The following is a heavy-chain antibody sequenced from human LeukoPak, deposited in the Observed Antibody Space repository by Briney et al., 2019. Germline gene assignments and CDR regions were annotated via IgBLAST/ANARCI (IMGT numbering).Heavy chain of an antibody. CDR3: ARDLGVGFDY. D-gene: IGHD3-16*01. J-gene: IGHJ4*02. CDR1: GFTFSSYA. V-gene: IGHV3-23*01. Sequence: GGSLRLSCAASGFTFSSYAMSWVRQAPGKGLERVSAISGSGGSTYYADSVKGRFTISRDNSKNTLYLQMNSLRAEDTALYYCARDLGVGFDYWGQGTLVTVSS. CDR2: ISGSGGST.